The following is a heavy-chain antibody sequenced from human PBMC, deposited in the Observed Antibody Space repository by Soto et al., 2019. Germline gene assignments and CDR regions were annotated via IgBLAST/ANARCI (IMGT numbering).Heavy chain of an antibody. CDR3: ASGKRGSYRHSYYFDY. CDR1: CGSISSVSYY. J-gene: IGHJ4*02. D-gene: IGHD3-16*02. CDR2: IYYSGST. V-gene: IGHV4-61*01. Sequence: ETLSLTCTVSCGSISSVSYYWSWIRQPPGKGLEWIGYIYYSGSTNHNPSLKSRVTISVDTSKNQFSLKLSSVTAADTAVYYCASGKRGSYRHSYYFDYWGQGTLVTVSS.